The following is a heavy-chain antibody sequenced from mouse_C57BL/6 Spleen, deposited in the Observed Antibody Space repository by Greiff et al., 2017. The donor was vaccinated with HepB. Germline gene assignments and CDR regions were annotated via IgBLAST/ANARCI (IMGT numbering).Heavy chain of an antibody. V-gene: IGHV14-4*01. CDR1: GFNIKDDY. J-gene: IGHJ2*01. Sequence: EVQLQQSGAELVRPGASVKLSCTASGFNIKDDYMHWVKQRPEQGLEWIGWIDPENGDTEYASKFQGKATITADTSSNTAYLQLSSLTSEDTAVYYCTTESPPYFDYWGQGTTLTVSS. CDR2: IDPENGDT. CDR3: TTESPPYFDY.